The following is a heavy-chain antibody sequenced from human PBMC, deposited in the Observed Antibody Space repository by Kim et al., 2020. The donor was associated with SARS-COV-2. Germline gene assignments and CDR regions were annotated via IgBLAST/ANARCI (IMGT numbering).Heavy chain of an antibody. D-gene: IGHD3-10*01. V-gene: IGHV4-4*09. Sequence: HSNPPLRSRVTIAADTTKNPFSLKLSSVPAADTAVYYCAGTVRGANFDYWGRGALVTVSS. J-gene: IGHJ4*02. CDR3: AGTVRGANFDY.